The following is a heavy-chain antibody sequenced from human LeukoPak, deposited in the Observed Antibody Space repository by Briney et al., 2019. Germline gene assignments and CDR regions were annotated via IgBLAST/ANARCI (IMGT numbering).Heavy chain of an antibody. CDR1: GYTFTRYG. D-gene: IGHD4-17*01. V-gene: IGHV1-18*04. J-gene: IGHJ4*02. CDR3: AGGPLNYGDYPYADY. CDR2: ISAYNGNT. Sequence: GASVKVSCKASGYTFTRYGISWVRQAPGQGLEWMGWISAYNGNTNYAQKLQGRVTMTTDTSTSTAYMELRSLRSDDTAVYYCAGGPLNYGDYPYADYWGQGTLVTVSS.